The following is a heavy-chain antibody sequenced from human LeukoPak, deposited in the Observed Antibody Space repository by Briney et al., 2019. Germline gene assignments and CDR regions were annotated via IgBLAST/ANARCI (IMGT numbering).Heavy chain of an antibody. CDR1: GYTFTSYY. CDR3: ARDYHYYYGMDV. V-gene: IGHV1-46*01. J-gene: IGHJ6*02. Sequence: GASVKVSCKASGYTFTSYYMHWVRQAPGQGLEWMGIINPSGGSTSYAQKFQGRVPMTRATSTSTVYMALSSLRSEDTAVYYCARDYHYYYGMDVWGQGTTVTVSS. CDR2: INPSGGST.